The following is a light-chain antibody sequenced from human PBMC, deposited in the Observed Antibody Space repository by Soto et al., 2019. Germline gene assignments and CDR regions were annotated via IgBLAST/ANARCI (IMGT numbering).Light chain of an antibody. CDR2: KAS. CDR1: QSISSW. V-gene: IGKV1-5*03. Sequence: DIQMTQSPSTLSASVGDRVTITCRASQSISSWLAWYQQKPGKAPKLLIYKASSLESGVPSRFSGSGSGTECTLTISSLQPDYFSTYYCQQYNSYSWTFCQGTKLEFK. CDR3: QQYNSYSWT. J-gene: IGKJ1*01.